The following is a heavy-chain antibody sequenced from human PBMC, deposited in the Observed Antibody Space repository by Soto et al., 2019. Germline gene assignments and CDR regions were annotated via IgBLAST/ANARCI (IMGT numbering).Heavy chain of an antibody. CDR1: GASITTGDYY. CDR2: VYYNGNT. CDR3: AKYQGLIDVFDV. J-gene: IGHJ3*01. V-gene: IGHV4-30-4*01. Sequence: QVQLQESGPGLLKPSQTLSLTCSVSGASITTGDYYWSWIRQSPGRGLEWMAYVYYNGNTYYNPSLESRLSISVDTSKSQFSLKLHSVTAADTAVYYCAKYQGLIDVFDVWGQGTMVTV. D-gene: IGHD6-19*01.